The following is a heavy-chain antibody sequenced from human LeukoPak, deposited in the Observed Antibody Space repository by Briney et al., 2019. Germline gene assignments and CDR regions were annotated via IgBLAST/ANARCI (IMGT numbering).Heavy chain of an antibody. CDR2: ISSSSSYI. D-gene: IGHD6-13*01. V-gene: IGHV3-21*01. CDR3: AHLSGYSSSWPLDY. Sequence: GGSLRLSCAASGFTFSSYSMNWVRQAPGKGLEWVSSISSSSSYIYYADSVKGRFTISRDNAKNSLYLQMNSLRAEDTAVYYCAHLSGYSSSWPLDYWGQGTLVTVSS. CDR1: GFTFSSYS. J-gene: IGHJ4*02.